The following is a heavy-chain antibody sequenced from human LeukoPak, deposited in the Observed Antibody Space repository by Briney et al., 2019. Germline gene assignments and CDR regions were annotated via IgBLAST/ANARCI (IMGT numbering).Heavy chain of an antibody. CDR3: ARGDDSRSWYFDY. J-gene: IGHJ4*02. CDR2: IWYDGSNK. Sequence: GRSLRLSCAASGFTFSSYGMHWVRQAPGKGLEWVAVIWYDGSNKYYADSVKGRFTISRDNSKNTLYLQMNSLRAEDTAVYYCARGDDSRSWYFDYWGQGTLVTVSS. CDR1: GFTFSSYG. V-gene: IGHV3-33*01. D-gene: IGHD6-13*01.